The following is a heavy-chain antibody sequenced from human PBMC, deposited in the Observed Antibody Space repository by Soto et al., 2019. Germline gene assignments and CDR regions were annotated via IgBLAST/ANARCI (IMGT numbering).Heavy chain of an antibody. D-gene: IGHD6-6*01. Sequence: EVHLVESGGGLVQPGGSLRLSCVASGFTLTNYWMHWVRQVPGKGLVWVSHIKTDGTDARYADSVKGRFTISIDNAKNTLHLQMDSLRGEDTGVYYCARDDPSPLGLDMWGRGTLVTLSS. J-gene: IGHJ3*02. CDR2: IKTDGTDA. CDR3: ARDDPSPLGLDM. CDR1: GFTLTNYW. V-gene: IGHV3-74*01.